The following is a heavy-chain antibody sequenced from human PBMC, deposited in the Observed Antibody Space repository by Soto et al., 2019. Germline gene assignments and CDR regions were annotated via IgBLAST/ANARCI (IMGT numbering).Heavy chain of an antibody. Sequence: SETLSLTCTVSGGSISSSSYYWGWIRQPPGKGLEWIGSIYYSGSTYYNPSLKSRVTISVDTSKNQFSLKLSSVTAADTAVYYCATTNLIVVVPAAIRTGYWGQGTLVTVSS. J-gene: IGHJ4*02. CDR3: ATTNLIVVVPAAIRTGY. CDR2: IYYSGST. CDR1: GGSISSSSYY. D-gene: IGHD2-2*02. V-gene: IGHV4-39*01.